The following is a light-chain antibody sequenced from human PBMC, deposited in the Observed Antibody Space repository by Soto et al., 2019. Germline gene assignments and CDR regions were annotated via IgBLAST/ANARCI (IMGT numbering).Light chain of an antibody. CDR3: QQSYSPLYT. CDR1: QSVSSY. V-gene: IGKV1-39*01. CDR2: AAS. J-gene: IGKJ2*01. Sequence: DIQMTQSQSYLSASVGDRVTITCRTSQSVSSYLNWYQQKPGKAPKLLIYAASSLQSGVPSRFSGSGSGTDFTLTISSLQPEDFATYYCQQSYSPLYTFGQGT.